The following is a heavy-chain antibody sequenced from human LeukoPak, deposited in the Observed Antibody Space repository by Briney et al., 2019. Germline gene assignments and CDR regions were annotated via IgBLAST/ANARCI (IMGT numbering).Heavy chain of an antibody. CDR1: GFTFSRFG. J-gene: IGHJ4*02. Sequence: PGGSLRLSCAASGFTFSRFGMHWVRQAPGKGLEWVAVIWYDGSNKQYADSVKGRFTISRDNSKNTLYLQMNSLRAEDTAVYYCAKEALYCSGTNCYVTFDYWGQGTLVTVSS. D-gene: IGHD2-2*01. CDR2: IWYDGSNK. V-gene: IGHV3-33*03. CDR3: AKEALYCSGTNCYVTFDY.